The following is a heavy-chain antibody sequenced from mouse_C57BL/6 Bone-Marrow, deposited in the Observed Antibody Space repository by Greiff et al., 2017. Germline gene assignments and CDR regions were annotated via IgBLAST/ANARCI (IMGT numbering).Heavy chain of an antibody. J-gene: IGHJ4*01. CDR3: ARRGLRLRRYYAMDY. Sequence: QVQLKQSGPGLVAPSQSLSITCTASGFSLTSYGVHWVRQPPGKGLEWLVVIWSDGSTTYNSALKSRLSISKDNSKSQVFLKMNSLQTDDTAMYYCARRGLRLRRYYAMDYWGQGTSVTVSS. CDR1: GFSLTSYG. CDR2: IWSDGST. V-gene: IGHV2-6*03. D-gene: IGHD2-4*01.